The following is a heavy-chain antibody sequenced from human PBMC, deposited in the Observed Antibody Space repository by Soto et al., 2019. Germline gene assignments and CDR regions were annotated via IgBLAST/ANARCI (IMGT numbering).Heavy chain of an antibody. Sequence: SETLSLTCAVYGGSFSGYYWRWIRQPPGKGLEWIGEINHSGTTNYNPSLKSRITISVDTSKNQFSLKLSSVTAADTAVYYCARGLLDVADYDFWSGSPHDYYYYGMDVWGQGTTVTVSS. CDR2: INHSGTT. D-gene: IGHD3-3*01. V-gene: IGHV4-34*01. CDR1: GGSFSGYY. J-gene: IGHJ6*02. CDR3: ARGLLDVADYDFWSGSPHDYYYYGMDV.